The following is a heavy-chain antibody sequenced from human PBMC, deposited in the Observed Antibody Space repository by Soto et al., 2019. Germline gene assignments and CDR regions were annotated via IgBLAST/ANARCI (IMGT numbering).Heavy chain of an antibody. CDR3: SCSNFVRVVIIPTGWDFDF. D-gene: IGHD3-10*02. J-gene: IGHJ4*02. CDR2: IIPIFGTA. CDR1: GGTFSSYA. V-gene: IGHV1-69*19. Sequence: QVQLVQSGAEVKKPGSSVKVSCKASGGTFSSYAISWVRQAPGQGLEWMGGIIPIFGTANYEQKFHGRVTITADESTGIAYIDLSSLRSVDTVEYYCSCSNFVRVVIIPTGWDFDFWGQGSLVTVSS.